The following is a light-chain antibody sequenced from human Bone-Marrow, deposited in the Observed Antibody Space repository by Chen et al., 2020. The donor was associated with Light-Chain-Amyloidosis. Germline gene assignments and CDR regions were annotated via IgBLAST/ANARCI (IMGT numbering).Light chain of an antibody. V-gene: IGLV3-21*02. CDR2: DDS. Sequence: SYVLTQPSSVSVAPGQTATIACGGNNIRSTSVPWYQQTPGQAPLLVVYDDSDRPSGLPERLSGSNSANTATLTVSRVEAGDEADYYCQVWDRGSDRPVFGGGTKLPVL. CDR3: QVWDRGSDRPV. CDR1: NIRSTS. J-gene: IGLJ3*02.